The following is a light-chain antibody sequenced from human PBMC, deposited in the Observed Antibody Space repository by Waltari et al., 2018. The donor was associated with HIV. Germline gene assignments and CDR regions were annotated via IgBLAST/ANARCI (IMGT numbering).Light chain of an antibody. CDR2: GAS. J-gene: IGKJ1*01. CDR3: HQYNNWPPWT. CDR1: QSVCSN. V-gene: IGKV3-15*01. Sequence: ETVMTQSPATLSVSPGERANLSSWASQSVCSNFAWYHKKPGQAPRLLIYGASTRATGVPARFSGSGSGTEFSLIISSLQSEDFAMYYCHQYNNWPPWTFGQGTKVEIK.